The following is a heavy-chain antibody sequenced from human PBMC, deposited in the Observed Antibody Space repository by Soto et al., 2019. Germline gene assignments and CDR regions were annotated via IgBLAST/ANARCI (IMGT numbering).Heavy chain of an antibody. D-gene: IGHD3-3*01. Sequence: PGGSLRLSCAASGFTFSSYGMHWVRQAPGKGLEWVAVISYDGSNKYYADSVKGRFTISRDNSKNTLYLQMNSLRAEDTAVYYCAKDRHDFWSGYYTGLVDYWGQGTLVTVSS. V-gene: IGHV3-30*18. CDR1: GFTFSSYG. CDR3: AKDRHDFWSGYYTGLVDY. J-gene: IGHJ4*02. CDR2: ISYDGSNK.